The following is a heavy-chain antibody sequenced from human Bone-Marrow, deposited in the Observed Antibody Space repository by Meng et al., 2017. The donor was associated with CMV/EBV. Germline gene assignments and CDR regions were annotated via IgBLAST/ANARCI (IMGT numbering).Heavy chain of an antibody. D-gene: IGHD2-2*01. Sequence: GESLKISCAVSGSIVTYNYIGWIRQAPGKGLEWVSVIYKGGQIFYTESVKGRFTISRDISKNTMYLQMDTLRAEDTAVYYCTLGYCSSTSCYVTDYYYYYGMDVWGQGTTVTVSS. V-gene: IGHV3-53*01. CDR3: TLGYCSSTSCYVTDYYYYYGMDV. CDR1: GSIVTYNY. CDR2: IYKGGQI. J-gene: IGHJ6*02.